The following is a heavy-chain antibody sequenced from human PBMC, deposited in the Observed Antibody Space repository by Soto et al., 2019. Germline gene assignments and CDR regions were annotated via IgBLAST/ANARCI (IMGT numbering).Heavy chain of an antibody. V-gene: IGHV4-30-2*01. CDR1: GASISTRGFT. J-gene: IGHJ6*03. Sequence: PSETLSLTCAISGASISTRGFTWSWIRQPPGKGLEWIGYIYPSGATYYNPSLKSRVTISLETSQNRFSLNVNSATAADTAVYYCARAVFSSILYIDLWGQGTTVTVSS. CDR2: IYPSGAT. D-gene: IGHD3-10*01. CDR3: ARAVFSSILYIDL.